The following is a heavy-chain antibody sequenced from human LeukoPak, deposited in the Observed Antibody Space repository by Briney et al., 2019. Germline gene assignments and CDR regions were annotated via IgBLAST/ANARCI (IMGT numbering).Heavy chain of an antibody. J-gene: IGHJ6*04. CDR3: ARDGGYCSSTSCERPFDV. CDR2: IYHSGST. Sequence: SETLSLTCTVSGGSISSGGYYWSWIRQPPGKGLEWIGYIYHSGSTYYNPSIKSRITISVDRSKNQFSLKLSSVTAADTAVYYCARDGGYCSSTSCERPFDVWGKGTTVTVSS. V-gene: IGHV4-30-2*01. CDR1: GGSISSGGYY. D-gene: IGHD2-2*01.